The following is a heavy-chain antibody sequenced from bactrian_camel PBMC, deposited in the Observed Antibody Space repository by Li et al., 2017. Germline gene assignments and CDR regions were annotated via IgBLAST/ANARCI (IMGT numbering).Heavy chain of an antibody. CDR3: ARVRGVVAVGFVYY. CDR1: GSIYGDAC. J-gene: IGHJ4*01. D-gene: IGHD6*01. V-gene: IGHV3S53*01. Sequence: HVQLVESGGGSVQAGGSLRLSCGASGSIYGDACVGWLRQAPGKEREGAAAIDSDGIASYADSAKGRFTVSRDNANNTVNLMMNSLKPEDTAVYSCARVRGVVAVGFVYYWGQGTQVTVS. CDR2: IDSDGIA.